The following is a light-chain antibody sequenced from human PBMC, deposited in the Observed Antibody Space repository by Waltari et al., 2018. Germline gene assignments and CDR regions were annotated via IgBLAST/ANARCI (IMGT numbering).Light chain of an antibody. Sequence: IVLTQSPGTLSLSPGERATLSCRASQSVSRSLAWYQQKPGQAPKLLIYGASTRATGIPDRFSGSGSGTDFSLTISSLEPEDFATYFCQHYVSLPATFGQGTKVEIK. CDR1: QSVSRS. J-gene: IGKJ1*01. V-gene: IGKV3-20*01. CDR2: GAS. CDR3: QHYVSLPAT.